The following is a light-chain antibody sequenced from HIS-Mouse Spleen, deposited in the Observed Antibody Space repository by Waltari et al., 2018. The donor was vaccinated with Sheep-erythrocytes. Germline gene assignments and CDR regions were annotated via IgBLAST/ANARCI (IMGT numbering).Light chain of an antibody. CDR3: QQSYSTPPLT. Sequence: DIQMTQSPSSLSASVGDRVTITCRASQRISSYLNWYQQKPGKAPKLLIYAASRFQSGVPSRFSGSGSGTDFTLTISSLQPEDFATYYCQQSYSTPPLTFGGGTKVEIK. CDR2: AAS. J-gene: IGKJ4*01. CDR1: QRISSY. V-gene: IGKV1-39*01.